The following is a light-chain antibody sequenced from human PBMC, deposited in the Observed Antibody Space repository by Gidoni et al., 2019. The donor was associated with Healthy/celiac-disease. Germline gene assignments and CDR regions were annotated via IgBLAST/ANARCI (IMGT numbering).Light chain of an antibody. J-gene: IGLJ2*01. CDR2: DVS. V-gene: IGLV2-14*01. CDR3: SSYTSSSTLGVV. CDR1: SIDVGGYNY. Sequence: QSALTQPASVSGSPGQSITISCTGTSIDVGGYNYVYWYQQHPGKAPKLMVYDVSNRPSGVSNRFSGSKSGNTASMTISGLQAEDEADYYCSSYTSSSTLGVVFGGGTKLTVL.